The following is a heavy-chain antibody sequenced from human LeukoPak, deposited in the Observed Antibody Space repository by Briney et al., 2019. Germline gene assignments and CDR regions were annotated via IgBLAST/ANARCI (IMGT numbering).Heavy chain of an antibody. CDR2: IDDSGSA. J-gene: IGHJ4*02. V-gene: IGHV4-59*08. Sequence: SETLSLTCTVSGGSMSGYYWSWIRQPPGKGLEWIGYIDDSGSAYYNPSLKSRVTISVDTSKNQFSLRLSSVTAADTAVYYCARRTLYDNGGGFDYWGQGTLVTVSS. D-gene: IGHD2-8*01. CDR3: ARRTLYDNGGGFDY. CDR1: GGSMSGYY.